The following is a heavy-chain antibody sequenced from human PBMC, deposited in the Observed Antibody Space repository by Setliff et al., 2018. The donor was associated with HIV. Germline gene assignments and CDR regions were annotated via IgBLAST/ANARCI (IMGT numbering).Heavy chain of an antibody. CDR1: GYTLTEVS. V-gene: IGHV1-46*01. D-gene: IGHD3-10*01. CDR2: MNCMNGDT. J-gene: IGHJ4*02. Sequence: AASVKVSCKISGYTLTEVSMHWVRQAPGKGLEWIGIMNCMNGDTSYAQSLKGRVTVTRDTSTSTVYMDLSSLRPEDTAVYYCARETQTNSGSYLAWGQGTLVTVS. CDR3: ARETQTNSGSYLA.